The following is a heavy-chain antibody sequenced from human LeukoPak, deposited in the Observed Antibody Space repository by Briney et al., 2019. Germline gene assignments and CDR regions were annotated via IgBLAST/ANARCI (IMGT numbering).Heavy chain of an antibody. D-gene: IGHD3-10*01. Sequence: SETLSLTCTVSGGSISSYDWSWIRQPAGKGLEWIGRIYISGNTYYNSSLKSRVTMSVDTSKNKLSLKLSSVSAADTAVYYCAREIYGSGSYYFDYWGQGTLVTVSS. V-gene: IGHV4-4*07. CDR2: IYISGNT. J-gene: IGHJ4*02. CDR1: GGSISSYD. CDR3: AREIYGSGSYYFDY.